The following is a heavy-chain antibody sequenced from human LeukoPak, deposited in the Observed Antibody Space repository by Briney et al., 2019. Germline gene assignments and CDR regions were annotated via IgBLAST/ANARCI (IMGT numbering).Heavy chain of an antibody. V-gene: IGHV1-69*04. D-gene: IGHD1-26*01. CDR2: IIPILGKS. Sequence: SSVKVSCKASVGTLSSYGISWVRLAPGQGLEWMGMIIPILGKSNYAQKFQGRVTITADRSTRIAYMDLSSPTSEDTPVYYFARVPGAEDAYNWFDPWG. CDR1: VGTLSSYG. J-gene: IGHJ5*02. CDR3: ARVPGAEDAYNWFDP.